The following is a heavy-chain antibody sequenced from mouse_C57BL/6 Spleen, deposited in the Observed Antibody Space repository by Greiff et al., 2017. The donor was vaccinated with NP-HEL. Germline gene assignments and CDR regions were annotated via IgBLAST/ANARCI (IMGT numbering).Heavy chain of an antibody. D-gene: IGHD2-3*01. V-gene: IGHV5-9-1*02. J-gene: IGHJ4*01. CDR3: TREGYDGYPYAMDY. Sequence: EVQVVESGEGLVKPGGSLKLSCAASGFTFSSYAMSWVRQTPEKRLEWVAYISSGGDYIYYADTVKGRFTISRDNARNTLYLQMSSLKSEDTAMYYCTREGYDGYPYAMDYWGQGTSVTVSS. CDR1: GFTFSSYA. CDR2: ISSGGDYI.